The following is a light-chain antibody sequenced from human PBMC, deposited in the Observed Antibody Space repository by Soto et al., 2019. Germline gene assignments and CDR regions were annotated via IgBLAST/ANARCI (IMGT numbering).Light chain of an antibody. CDR3: QQSYSTPPT. V-gene: IGKV1-39*01. CDR2: GAS. CDR1: QSISTS. J-gene: IGKJ4*01. Sequence: DIQMTQSPSSLSASVGDRVTITCRAMQSISTSLNWYRQKPGKAPKLLIYGASSLQSGVPSRFSGSGSGTDFTLTISSLQPEDFATYYCQQSYSTPPTFGGGTKVEIK.